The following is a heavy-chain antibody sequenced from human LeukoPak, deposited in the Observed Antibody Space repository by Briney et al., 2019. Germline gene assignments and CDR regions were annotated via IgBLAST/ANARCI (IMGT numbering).Heavy chain of an antibody. D-gene: IGHD2-21*02. Sequence: ASVKVSCEASGYTFTSYDINWVRQATGQGLEWMGWMNPNSGNTGYAQKFQGRVTVTRNTSISTAYMELSSLRSEDTAVYYCASLAGVTYGFDYWGQGTLVTVSS. J-gene: IGHJ4*02. V-gene: IGHV1-8*01. CDR1: GYTFTSYD. CDR2: MNPNSGNT. CDR3: ASLAGVTYGFDY.